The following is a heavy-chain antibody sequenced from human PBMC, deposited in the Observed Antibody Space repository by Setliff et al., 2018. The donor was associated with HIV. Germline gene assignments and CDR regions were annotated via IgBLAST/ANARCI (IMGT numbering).Heavy chain of an antibody. V-gene: IGHV4-31*03. CDR1: GGSINNDIYF. Sequence: SETLPLTCTVSGGSINNDIYFWTWIRQRPGKGLEWIGYIYYSGSTHSNPSLKSRLTISVDTSSNQFSLKLNSVTAADTAIYYCARSSRSSPFWFDYWGLGTLVTVS. D-gene: IGHD6-6*01. CDR2: IYYSGST. J-gene: IGHJ4*01. CDR3: ARSSRSSPFWFDY.